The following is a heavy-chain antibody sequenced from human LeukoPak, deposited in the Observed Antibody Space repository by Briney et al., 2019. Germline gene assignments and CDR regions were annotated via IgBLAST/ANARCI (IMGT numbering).Heavy chain of an antibody. Sequence: ASVRVSCKASGYTFTGYDINWVRQATGQGLEWMGWMNPNTGDTGYAQKFQGRVTMTRNSSIDPAYMELSGLRSEGTAVYYCTRGSLSGSSRDYWGQGTLLTVSS. D-gene: IGHD1-26*01. J-gene: IGHJ4*02. V-gene: IGHV1-8*01. CDR1: GYTFTGYD. CDR2: MNPNTGDT. CDR3: TRGSLSGSSRDY.